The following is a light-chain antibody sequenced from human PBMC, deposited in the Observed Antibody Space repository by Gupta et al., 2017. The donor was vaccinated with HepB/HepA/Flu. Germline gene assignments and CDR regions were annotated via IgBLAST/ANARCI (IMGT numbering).Light chain of an antibody. CDR3: AAWDDSLSGVV. Sequence: SVLTHAPSAAGTPGQRVTIPCSGCSSNMGSNYVYLYQQLPGTAPKLLIYRNNQRPSGVPDRPSGSKSGTSASLPISGLRSEDEADYYCAAWDDSLSGVVFGGGTKLTVL. CDR2: RNN. V-gene: IGLV1-47*01. J-gene: IGLJ2*01. CDR1: SSNMGSNY.